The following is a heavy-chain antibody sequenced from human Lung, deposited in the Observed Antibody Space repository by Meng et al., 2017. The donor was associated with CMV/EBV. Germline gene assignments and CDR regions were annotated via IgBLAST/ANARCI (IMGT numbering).Heavy chain of an antibody. J-gene: IGHJ4*02. Sequence: GGSXRLXCAASGFTFSSYSMNWVRQAPGKGLEWVSSISSSGTYIYYADSVKGRFTISRDSSRNSLYLQLNSLRPEDTAVYYCAREYGSSSAFDYWGQGTLVTVSS. D-gene: IGHD6-6*01. V-gene: IGHV3-21*01. CDR1: GFTFSSYS. CDR3: AREYGSSSAFDY. CDR2: ISSSGTYI.